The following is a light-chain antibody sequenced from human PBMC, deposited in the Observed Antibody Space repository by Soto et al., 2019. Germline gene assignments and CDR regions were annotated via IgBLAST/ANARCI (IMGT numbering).Light chain of an antibody. V-gene: IGKV3-20*01. J-gene: IGKJ1*01. CDR1: QSVSSTF. Sequence: EIVLTQSPATLSLSPGEGATLSGRASQSVSSTFLAWYQHKPGRPPRLLIYGASSRATDIPDRFSGGGSGTDFTLTIIRLEPEDFAVYYCQQYGSSPWTFGQGTKVEIK. CDR2: GAS. CDR3: QQYGSSPWT.